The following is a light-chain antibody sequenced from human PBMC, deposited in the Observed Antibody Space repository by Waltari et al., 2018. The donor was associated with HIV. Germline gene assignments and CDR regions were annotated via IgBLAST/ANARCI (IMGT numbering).Light chain of an antibody. CDR3: QSYDSSLSGFWV. V-gene: IGLV1-40*01. CDR2: GDN. J-gene: IGLJ3*02. CDR1: SSNIGANFA. Sequence: QSVLTQPPSVSGAPGQRVTIPCIGRSSNIGANFAVHCYQPLPGTAPRLLIYGDNNRPSGVPDRFSGSKSGTSASLAITGLQAEDEADYYCQSYDSSLSGFWVFGGGTKLTVL.